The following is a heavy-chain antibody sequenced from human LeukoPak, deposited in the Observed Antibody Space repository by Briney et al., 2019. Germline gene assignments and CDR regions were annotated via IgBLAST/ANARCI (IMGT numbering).Heavy chain of an antibody. D-gene: IGHD1-26*01. CDR1: GYTFTSYY. Sequence: GASVKVSCKASGYTFTSYYMHWVRQAPGQGLEWMGIINPSGGSTSYAQKFQGRVTMTRDMSTSTVYMELSSLRSEDTAVYYCARGGVGADHYYYYMDVWGKGTTVTVSS. CDR3: ARGGVGADHYYYYMDV. CDR2: INPSGGST. J-gene: IGHJ6*03. V-gene: IGHV1-46*01.